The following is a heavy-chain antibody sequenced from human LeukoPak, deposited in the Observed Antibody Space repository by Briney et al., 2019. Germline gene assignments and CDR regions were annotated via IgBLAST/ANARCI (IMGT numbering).Heavy chain of an antibody. J-gene: IGHJ4*02. D-gene: IGHD3-22*01. CDR1: GFTFSSYA. CDR3: AKLNNYYDSSGYPTN. V-gene: IGHV3-23*01. Sequence: EGSLRLSCAASGFTFSSYAMSWVRQAPGKGLEWVSAISGSGDSRYYADSVKGRFTISRDNSKNTLYLQMNSLRAEDTAVYYCAKLNNYYDSSGYPTNWGQGTLVTVSS. CDR2: ISGSGDSR.